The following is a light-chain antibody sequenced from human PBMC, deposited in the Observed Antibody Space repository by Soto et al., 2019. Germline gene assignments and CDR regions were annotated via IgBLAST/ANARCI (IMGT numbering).Light chain of an antibody. CDR1: QSTSSW. CDR3: QQYNSPSIT. V-gene: IGKV1-5*01. J-gene: IGKJ5*01. CDR2: DAS. Sequence: DIQMAQSPSTLSASVGDRVTITCRASQSTSSWLAWYQQKPGKAPKLLIYDASSLESGVPSRFSGSGSGTEFTLTISSLQPDDFATYYCQQYNSPSITLGQGTRLEIK.